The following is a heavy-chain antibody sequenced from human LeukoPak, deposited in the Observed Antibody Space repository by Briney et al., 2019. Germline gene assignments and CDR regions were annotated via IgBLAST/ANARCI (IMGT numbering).Heavy chain of an antibody. J-gene: IGHJ4*02. V-gene: IGHV4-59*01. CDR3: ARDTAMKR. CDR2: IYYSGST. D-gene: IGHD5-18*01. Sequence: LETLSLTCTVSGGSISSYYWSWIRQPPGKGLEWIGYIYYSGSTNYNPSLKSRVTISVDTSKNQFSLKLSSVTAADTAVYYCARDTAMKRWGQGTLVTVSS. CDR1: GGSISSYY.